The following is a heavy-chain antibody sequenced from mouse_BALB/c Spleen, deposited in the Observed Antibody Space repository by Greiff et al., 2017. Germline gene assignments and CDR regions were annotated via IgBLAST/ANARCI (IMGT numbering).Heavy chain of an antibody. CDR1: GFNIKDTY. D-gene: IGHD1-1*01. Sequence: EVQLQQSGAELVKPGASVKLSCTASGFNIKDTYMHWVQQRPEQGLEWIGRIDPANGNTKYDPKFQGKATITADTSSNTAYLQLSSLTSEDSAVYYCAWDYYGSSYLDYWGQGTTLTVSS. V-gene: IGHV14-3*02. J-gene: IGHJ2*01. CDR3: AWDYYGSSYLDY. CDR2: IDPANGNT.